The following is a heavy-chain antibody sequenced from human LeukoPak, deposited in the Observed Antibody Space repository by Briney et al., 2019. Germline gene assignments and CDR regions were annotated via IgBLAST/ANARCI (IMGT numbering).Heavy chain of an antibody. CDR1: GYTLTELS. D-gene: IGHD6-13*01. CDR3: TAATGWSSSMM. CDR2: FDFEEGKI. J-gene: IGHJ4*02. V-gene: IGHV1-24*01. Sequence: ASVKVSCNVSGYTLTELSIHWVRQVPGKGLEWMGGFDFEEGKIIYAQKFQGRVTMTEDTSTDTAYMELSSLTSEDTAVYYCTAATGWSSSMMWGQGTAVTVSS.